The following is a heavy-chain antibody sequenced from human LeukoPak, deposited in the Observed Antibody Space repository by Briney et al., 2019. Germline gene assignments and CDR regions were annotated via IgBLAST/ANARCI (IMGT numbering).Heavy chain of an antibody. V-gene: IGHV4-31*03. CDR3: ARDHIGFCGGTNCYPIFDP. J-gene: IGHJ5*02. CDR1: GGSISSGGYY. Sequence: NPSETLSLTCTVSGGSISSGGYYWSWIRQHPGKGLEWIGYIYYSGSTYYNPSLKSRVTISVDTSKNQFSLKLSSVTAADTAVYYCARDHIGFCGGTNCYPIFDPWGQGTLVTVSS. D-gene: IGHD2-15*01. CDR2: IYYSGST.